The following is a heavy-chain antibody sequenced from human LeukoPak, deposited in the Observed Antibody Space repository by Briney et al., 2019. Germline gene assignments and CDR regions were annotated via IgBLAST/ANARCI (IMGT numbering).Heavy chain of an antibody. CDR3: ARHGGESIVAMILHAFDI. CDR1: GGSISSYS. V-gene: IGHV4-59*08. D-gene: IGHD5-12*01. CDR2: IYYSGST. Sequence: KASETLSLTCTVSGGSISSYSWSWIRQPPGKGLEWIGSIYYSGSTNYNPSLKSRVTMSVDTSENQFSLKLSSVTAADTAVYYCARHGGESIVAMILHAFDIWGQGTMVTVSS. J-gene: IGHJ3*02.